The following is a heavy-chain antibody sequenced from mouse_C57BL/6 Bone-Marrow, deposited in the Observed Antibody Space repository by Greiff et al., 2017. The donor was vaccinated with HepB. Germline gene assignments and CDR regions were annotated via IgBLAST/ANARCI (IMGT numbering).Heavy chain of an antibody. CDR3: ARHTLDV. CDR2: ISNLAYSI. Sequence: EVKLVESGGGLVQPGGSLKLSCAASGFTFSDYGMAWVRQAPRKGPEWVAFISNLAYSIYYADTVTGRFTISRENAKNTLYLEMSSLRSEDTAMYYCARHTLDVWGTGTTVTVSS. V-gene: IGHV5-15*01. J-gene: IGHJ1*03. CDR1: GFTFSDYG.